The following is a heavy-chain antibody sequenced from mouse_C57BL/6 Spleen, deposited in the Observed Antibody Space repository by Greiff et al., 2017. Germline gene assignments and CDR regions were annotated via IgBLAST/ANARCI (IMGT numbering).Heavy chain of an antibody. CDR3: ARAPITTVVAFDY. CDR1: GYAFSSSW. D-gene: IGHD1-1*01. J-gene: IGHJ2*01. CDR2: IYPGDGDT. V-gene: IGHV1-82*01. Sequence: VQLQQSGPELVKPGASVKISCKASGYAFSSSWMNWVKQRPGQGLEWIGRIYPGDGDTNYNGKFKGKATLTADKSSSTAYMQLSSLTSEDSAVYFWARAPITTVVAFDYWGQGTTLTVSS.